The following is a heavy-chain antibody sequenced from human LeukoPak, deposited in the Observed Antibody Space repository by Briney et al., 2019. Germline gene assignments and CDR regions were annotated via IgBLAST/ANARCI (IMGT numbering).Heavy chain of an antibody. V-gene: IGHV5-51*01. J-gene: IGHJ6*02. CDR1: GSNIVDYW. D-gene: IGHD2-2*01. CDR3: ARLISPVPAANYYYGMDV. Sequence: GESLKISCKDSGSNIVDYWIGWVRQVPGRGLEWMADIFPGDSETTYSPSFQGQVTISADKSISTAYLQWSSLKASDTAMYYCARLISPVPAANYYYGMDVWGQGTTVTVSS. CDR2: IFPGDSET.